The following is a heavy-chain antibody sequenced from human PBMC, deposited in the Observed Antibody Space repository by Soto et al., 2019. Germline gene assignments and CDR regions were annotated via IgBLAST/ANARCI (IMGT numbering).Heavy chain of an antibody. V-gene: IGHV2-5*02. Sequence: SGPTLVNPTQTLTLTCTFSGFSLSTSGVGVGWIRQPPGKALEWLALIYWDDDKRYSPSLKSRLTITKDTSKNQVVLTMTNMDPVDTATYYCAHWGDRDGYNSLFDYWGQGTLVTVSS. CDR3: AHWGDRDGYNSLFDY. CDR2: IYWDDDK. D-gene: IGHD5-12*01. J-gene: IGHJ4*02. CDR1: GFSLSTSGVG.